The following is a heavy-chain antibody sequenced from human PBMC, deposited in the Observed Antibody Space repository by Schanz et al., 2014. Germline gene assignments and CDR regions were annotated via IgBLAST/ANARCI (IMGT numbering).Heavy chain of an antibody. CDR1: GGTFSSDT. D-gene: IGHD5-12*01. CDR2: VIPILGVT. J-gene: IGHJ4*02. V-gene: IGHV1-69*04. CDR3: ARDFSAYVGNYFDY. Sequence: QVQLVQSGAEVRKPGASVKVSCKASGGTFSSDTFSWVRQAPGQGLEWMGRVIPILGVTHYAQKFQGRVTITRDTSASTAYMELTSLRSEDTAVYFCARDFSAYVGNYFDYWGQGTLVTVSS.